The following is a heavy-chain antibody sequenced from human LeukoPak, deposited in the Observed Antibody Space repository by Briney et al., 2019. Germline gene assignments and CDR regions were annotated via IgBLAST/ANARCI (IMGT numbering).Heavy chain of an antibody. CDR1: GFTFSTYN. J-gene: IGHJ4*02. CDR2: ITSSSTYV. V-gene: IGHV3-21*01. Sequence: GGSLRLSCEASGFTFSTYNMNWVRQAPGKRLEWVSSITSSSTYVFYADSVKGRFTISRDNAKNSLYLQINSLRAEDTAVYYCARPPGYCSGGSCYSGNYWGQGTLVTVSS. CDR3: ARPPGYCSGGSCYSGNY. D-gene: IGHD2-15*01.